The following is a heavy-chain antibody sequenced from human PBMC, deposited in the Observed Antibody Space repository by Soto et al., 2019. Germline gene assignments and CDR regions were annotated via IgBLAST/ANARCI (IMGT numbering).Heavy chain of an antibody. CDR1: GYTFSNYE. Sequence: GASVKVSCKASGYTFSNYEINWVRQASGQGLEWMGRMNPNDGNTGYAQNFQGRVSMTRNTSINTAYMELSSLRSDDTAVYYCARGPTESGEWLLFAYWGQGALVTVSS. CDR3: ARGPTESGEWLLFAY. CDR2: MNPNDGNT. J-gene: IGHJ4*02. D-gene: IGHD3-3*01. V-gene: IGHV1-8*01.